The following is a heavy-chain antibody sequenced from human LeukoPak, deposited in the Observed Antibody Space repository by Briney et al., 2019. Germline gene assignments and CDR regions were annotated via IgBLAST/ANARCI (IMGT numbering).Heavy chain of an antibody. D-gene: IGHD2-2*02. Sequence: SETLSLTCAVYGGSFSGYYWSWIRQPPGKGLEWIGEINHSGSTNYNPSLKSRVTISVHTSKNQLSLKLSSVTAADTAVYYCARGLRDIVVGPAAIPGYYSYYMDVWGKGTTVTVSS. V-gene: IGHV4-34*01. CDR2: INHSGST. CDR1: GGSFSGYY. J-gene: IGHJ6*03. CDR3: ARGLRDIVVGPAAIPGYYSYYMDV.